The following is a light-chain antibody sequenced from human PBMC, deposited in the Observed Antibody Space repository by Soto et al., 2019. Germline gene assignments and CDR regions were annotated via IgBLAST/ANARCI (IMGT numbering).Light chain of an antibody. V-gene: IGLV2-14*01. CDR3: SSYTSSSTLE. CDR2: EVS. Sequence: QSALTQPASVSGSPGQSITISCTGTSSDVGGYNYVSWYQQHPGKAPKLMIYEVSNRPSGVSNRFSGSKSGNTASLTISGLQAEDEADYYCSSYTSSSTLEIGGGTQLTGL. J-gene: IGLJ2*01. CDR1: SSDVGGYNY.